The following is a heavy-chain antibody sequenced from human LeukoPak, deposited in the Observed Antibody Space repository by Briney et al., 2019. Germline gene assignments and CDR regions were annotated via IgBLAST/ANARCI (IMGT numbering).Heavy chain of an antibody. Sequence: GGSLILSCAASGFTFSYYWMHWVRQAPGKGLVWVSRISGDGSSTNYADSVKGRFTVSRDNAKNTLYLQMNSLRAEDTAVYYCARNYLVGWYFDLWGRGTLVTVSS. D-gene: IGHD5-24*01. CDR1: GFTFSYYW. J-gene: IGHJ2*01. V-gene: IGHV3-74*01. CDR2: ISGDGSST. CDR3: ARNYLVGWYFDL.